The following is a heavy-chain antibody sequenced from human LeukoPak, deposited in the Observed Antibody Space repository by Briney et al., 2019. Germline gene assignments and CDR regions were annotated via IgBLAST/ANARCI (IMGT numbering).Heavy chain of an antibody. D-gene: IGHD3-10*01. CDR2: INQDGSEK. CDR3: ARGGQYFGGN. V-gene: IGHV3-7*01. CDR1: GFTFSLYW. Sequence: QTGGSLRLSCAASGFTFSLYWMTWVRQAPGKGLQWVANINQDGSEKYYMDSVKGRFTISRDDSKNSLYLQMNSLRADDTAVYYCARGGQYFGGNWGQGTLVTVSS. J-gene: IGHJ4*02.